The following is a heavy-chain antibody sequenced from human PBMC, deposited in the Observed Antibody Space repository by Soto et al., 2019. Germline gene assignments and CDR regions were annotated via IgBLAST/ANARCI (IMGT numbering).Heavy chain of an antibody. CDR1: GGSISSYY. CDR3: ARQLSRSDSYPYFDH. Sequence: SETLSLTCTVSGGSISSYYWSWIRQPPGKGLEWIGYIYDSGNTNYNPSLKSRVTISEDTSKNQFSLKLTSVTAADTAVYYCARQLSRSDSYPYFDHWGQGTLVTVSS. D-gene: IGHD5-18*01. J-gene: IGHJ4*02. V-gene: IGHV4-59*08. CDR2: IYDSGNT.